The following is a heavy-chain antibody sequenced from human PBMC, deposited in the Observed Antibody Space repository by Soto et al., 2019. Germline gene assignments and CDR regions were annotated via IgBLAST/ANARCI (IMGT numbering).Heavy chain of an antibody. D-gene: IGHD2-15*01. CDR1: GFTFSNAW. V-gene: IGHV3-15*01. J-gene: IGHJ4*02. Sequence: EVQLVESGGGLVKPGGSLRLSCAASGFTFSNAWMSWVRQAPGKGLAWVGRIKSKTDGGTTDYAAPVKGRFTISRDDSKNTLYLQMNSLKTEDTAVYYCTTGLRDIVVLGSLWGQGTLVTVSS. CDR2: IKSKTDGGTT. CDR3: TTGLRDIVVLGSL.